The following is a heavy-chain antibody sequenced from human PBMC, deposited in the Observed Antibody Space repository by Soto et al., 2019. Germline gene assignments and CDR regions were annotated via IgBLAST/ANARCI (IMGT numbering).Heavy chain of an antibody. Sequence: QLQLQESGPGLVKPSETLSLTCTVSGGSISSSSYYWGWIRQPPGKGLEWIGSIYYSGSTYYNPSLKSRVTISVDTSKNQFSLKLSSVTAADTAVYYCARPRLMNYDSSGVEDYWGQGTLVTVSS. CDR2: IYYSGST. V-gene: IGHV4-39*01. J-gene: IGHJ4*02. D-gene: IGHD3-22*01. CDR1: GGSISSSSYY. CDR3: ARPRLMNYDSSGVEDY.